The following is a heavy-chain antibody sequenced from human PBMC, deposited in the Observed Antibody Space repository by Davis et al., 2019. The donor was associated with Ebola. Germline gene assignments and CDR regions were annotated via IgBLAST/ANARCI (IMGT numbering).Heavy chain of an antibody. J-gene: IGHJ4*02. CDR1: GFTFSSYA. CDR2: IRSKANSYAT. CDR3: SCSGGSRGDY. D-gene: IGHD2-15*01. V-gene: IGHV3-73*01. Sequence: GESLKISCAASGFTFSSYAMHWVRQASGKGLEWVGRIRSKANSYATAYAASVKGRFTISRDDSKNTAYLQMNSLKTEDTAVYYCSCSGGSRGDYWGQGTLVTVSS.